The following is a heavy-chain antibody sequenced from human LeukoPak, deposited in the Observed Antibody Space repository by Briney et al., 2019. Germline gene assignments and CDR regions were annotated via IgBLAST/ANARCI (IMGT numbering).Heavy chain of an antibody. CDR2: IYYSGST. Sequence: SETLSLTCTVSGGSISSSSYYWGWIRQPPGKGLEWIGSIYYSGSTYYNPSLKSRVTISVDTSKNQFSLKLSSVTAADTAVYYCARLPPGSYSSGCLAWGQGTLVTVSS. V-gene: IGHV4-39*01. D-gene: IGHD6-19*01. J-gene: IGHJ5*02. CDR3: ARLPPGSYSSGCLA. CDR1: GGSISSSSYY.